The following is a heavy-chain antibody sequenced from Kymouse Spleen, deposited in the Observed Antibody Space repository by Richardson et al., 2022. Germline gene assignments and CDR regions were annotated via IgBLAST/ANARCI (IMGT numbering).Heavy chain of an antibody. Sequence: QVQLVESGGGVVQPGRSLRLSCAASGFTFSSYGMHWVRQAPGKGLEWVAVISYDGSNKYYADSVKGRFTISRDNSKNTLYLQMNSLRAEDTAVYYCAKDSSMVRLDYWGQGTLVTVSS. CDR1: GFTFSSYG. D-gene: IGHD3-10*01. CDR2: ISYDGSNK. V-gene: IGHV3-30*18. J-gene: IGHJ4*02. CDR3: AKDSSMVRLDY.